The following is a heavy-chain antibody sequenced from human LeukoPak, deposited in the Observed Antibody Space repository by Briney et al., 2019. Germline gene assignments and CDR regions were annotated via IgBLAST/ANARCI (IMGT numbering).Heavy chain of an antibody. Sequence: GGSLRLSCAASGFTFSSYAMSWVRQAPGKGLEWVSAISGSGGSTYYADSVKGRFTISRDNSKNTLYLQMNSLRAEGTAVYYCASYPGGYSYGYLVYWGQGTLVTVSS. CDR1: GFTFSSYA. CDR2: ISGSGGST. V-gene: IGHV3-23*01. CDR3: ASYPGGYSYGYLVY. J-gene: IGHJ4*02. D-gene: IGHD5-18*01.